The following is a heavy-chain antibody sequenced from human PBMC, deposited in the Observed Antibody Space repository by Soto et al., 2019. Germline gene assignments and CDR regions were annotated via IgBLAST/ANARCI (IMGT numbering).Heavy chain of an antibody. V-gene: IGHV3-23*01. CDR1: GFTFSSYA. J-gene: IGHJ4*02. D-gene: IGHD6-19*01. CDR3: AKEGSASGYSSGWYPYYFDY. CDR2: ISGSGGST. Sequence: GGSLRLSCAASGFTFSSYAMSWVRQAPGKGLEWVSAISGSGGSTYYADSVKGRFTISRDNSKNTLYLQMNSLRAEDTAVYYCAKEGSASGYSSGWYPYYFDYWGQGTLVTVSS.